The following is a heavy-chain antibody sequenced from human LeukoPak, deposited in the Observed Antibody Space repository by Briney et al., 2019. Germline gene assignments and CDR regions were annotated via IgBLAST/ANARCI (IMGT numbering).Heavy chain of an antibody. V-gene: IGHV4-59*08. CDR1: GGSISSYY. CDR3: ARLYSSSWYPFDH. CDR2: IYYSGST. Sequence: PSETLSLTCTVSGGSISSYYWSWIRQPPGKGLEWIGYIYYSGSTNYNPSLKSRVTISVDTSKNQFSLKLSSVTAADTAVYYCARLYSSSWYPFDHWGQGTLVTVSS. J-gene: IGHJ4*02. D-gene: IGHD6-13*01.